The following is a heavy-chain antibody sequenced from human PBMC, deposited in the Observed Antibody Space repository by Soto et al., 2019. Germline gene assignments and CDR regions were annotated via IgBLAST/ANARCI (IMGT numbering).Heavy chain of an antibody. D-gene: IGHD3-10*01. V-gene: IGHV4-34*01. CDR2: INHSGST. CDR1: GGSFSGYY. CDR3: ARKEGWKPYYYGSGSYPFDY. Sequence: QVQLQQWGAGLLKPSETLSLACAVYGGSFSGYYWSWIRQPPGKGLEWIGEINHSGSTNYNPSLKSRVTISVDTSKNQFSLKLSSVTAADTAVYYCARKEGWKPYYYGSGSYPFDYWGQGTLVTVSS. J-gene: IGHJ4*02.